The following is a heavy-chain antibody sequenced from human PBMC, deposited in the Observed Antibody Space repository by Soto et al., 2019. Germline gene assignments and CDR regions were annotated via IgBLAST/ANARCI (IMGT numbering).Heavy chain of an antibody. V-gene: IGHV3-21*06. CDR2: ISSTTNYI. Sequence: GGSLRLCSAASGFTFTRYSMNWVRQAPGKGLEWVSSISSTTNYIYYGDSMKGRFTISRDNAKNSLYLEMNSLRAEDTAVYYCARESEDLTSNFDYWGQGTLVTVSS. CDR1: GFTFTRYS. J-gene: IGHJ4*02. CDR3: ARESEDLTSNFDY.